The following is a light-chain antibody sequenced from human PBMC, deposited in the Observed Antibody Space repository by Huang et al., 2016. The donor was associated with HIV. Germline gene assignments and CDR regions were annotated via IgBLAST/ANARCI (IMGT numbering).Light chain of an antibody. V-gene: IGKV4-1*01. J-gene: IGKJ4*01. Sequence: DIAMTQSPDSLAVSLGERATFSCKSSKTVLSSSNNKNYLAWYQQKPGQPPKRLIYWATTREYGGPDRFIGSGSGTDFTLTISSLQAEDVAVYYCEQYFSPPLTFGGGTKVEI. CDR1: KTVLSSSNNKNY. CDR2: WAT. CDR3: EQYFSPPLT.